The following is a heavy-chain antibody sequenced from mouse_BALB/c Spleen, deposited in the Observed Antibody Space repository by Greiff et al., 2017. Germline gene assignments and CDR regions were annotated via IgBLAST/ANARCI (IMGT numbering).Heavy chain of an antibody. CDR3: ARGRTYAMDY. Sequence: EVQLVESGGGLVQPGGSRKLSCAASGFTFSSFGMHWVRQAPEKGLEWVAYISSGSSTIYYADTVKGRFTISRDNPKNTLFLQMTSLRSEDTAMYYCARGRTYAMDYWGQGTSVTVSS. V-gene: IGHV5-17*02. CDR2: ISSGSSTI. J-gene: IGHJ4*01. CDR1: GFTFSSFG.